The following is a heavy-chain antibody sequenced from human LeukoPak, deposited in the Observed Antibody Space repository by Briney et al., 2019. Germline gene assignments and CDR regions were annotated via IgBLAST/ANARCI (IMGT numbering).Heavy chain of an antibody. Sequence: GGSLRLSCAASGFTFSSYWMHWVRQAPGKGLVWVSRINSDGSSTSYADSVKGRFTISRDNAKNSVFLQMNSLRAEDTAVYYCARATPVTTWYFDYWGQGTLVTVSS. CDR1: GFTFSSYW. CDR2: INSDGSST. V-gene: IGHV3-74*01. D-gene: IGHD4-17*01. J-gene: IGHJ4*02. CDR3: ARATPVTTWYFDY.